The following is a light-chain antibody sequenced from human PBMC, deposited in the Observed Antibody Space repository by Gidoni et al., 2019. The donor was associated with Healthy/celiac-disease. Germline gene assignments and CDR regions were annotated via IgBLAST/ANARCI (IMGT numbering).Light chain of an antibody. CDR1: QSISSY. Sequence: DIQMTQSPASLSASVGDRVTITCRASQSISSYLNWYQQKPGKAPKILIYAASRLQSGVPSRFSGRGSGTDFTLHISSLQPEDFATYYCQQSYSTPPLTFGGGTKVEIK. V-gene: IGKV1-39*01. CDR3: QQSYSTPPLT. J-gene: IGKJ4*01. CDR2: AAS.